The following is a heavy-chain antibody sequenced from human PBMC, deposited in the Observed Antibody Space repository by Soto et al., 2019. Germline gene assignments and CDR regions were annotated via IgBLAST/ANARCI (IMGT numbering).Heavy chain of an antibody. Sequence: ASVKVSCKASGYTFTSYDINWVRQATGQGLEWVGWMNPNSGNTGYAQKFQGRVTMTRNTSISTAYTELSSLRSEDTAVYYCARGRRGHIVVVIATHYNWFDPWGQGTLVTVSS. CDR2: MNPNSGNT. D-gene: IGHD2-21*01. J-gene: IGHJ5*02. CDR3: ARGRRGHIVVVIATHYNWFDP. CDR1: GYTFTSYD. V-gene: IGHV1-8*01.